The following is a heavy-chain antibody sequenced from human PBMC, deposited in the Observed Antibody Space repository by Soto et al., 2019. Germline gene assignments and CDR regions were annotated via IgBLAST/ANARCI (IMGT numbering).Heavy chain of an antibody. CDR2: IIPIFGTA. V-gene: IGHV1-69*12. Sequence: QVQLVQSGAEVKKPGSSVKVSCKASGGTFSSYAISWVRQAPGQGLEWMGGIIPIFGTANYAQKFQGRVTITADESTSTAYMELSSLRSEDTAVYYCARCRSDTAMEGDAFDIWGQGTMVTVSS. CDR1: GGTFSSYA. CDR3: ARCRSDTAMEGDAFDI. D-gene: IGHD5-18*01. J-gene: IGHJ3*02.